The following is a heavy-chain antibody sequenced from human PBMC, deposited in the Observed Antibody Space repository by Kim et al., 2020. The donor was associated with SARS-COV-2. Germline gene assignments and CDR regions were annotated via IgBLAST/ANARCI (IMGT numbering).Heavy chain of an antibody. J-gene: IGHJ4*01. CDR1: GGSISSSSDY. D-gene: IGHD6-13*01. CDR3: VASSSWYGGFDY. Sequence: SETLSLTCTVSGGSISSSSDYWGWIRQPPGKGLEWIGSIYYSGSTYYNPSLKSRVTISVDTSKNQFSLKLRSVTAADTAVYYCVASSSWYGGFDYWGHGT. V-gene: IGHV4-39*01. CDR2: IYYSGST.